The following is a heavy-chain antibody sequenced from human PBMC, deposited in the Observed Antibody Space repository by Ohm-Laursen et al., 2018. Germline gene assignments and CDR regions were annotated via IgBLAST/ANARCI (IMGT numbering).Heavy chain of an antibody. J-gene: IGHJ2*01. D-gene: IGHD6-13*01. CDR2: IYSSGST. V-gene: IGHV4-61*08. CDR1: GGSISSGGYY. Sequence: GSLSLTCSVSGGSISSGGYYWSWIRQHPGKGPEWIGYIYSSGSTNYNPSLRSRLTISVDTSKNQYSLKLNSVTAADTAMYYCASSIAAAVYWYFDLWGRGTLVTVSS. CDR3: ASSIAAAVYWYFDL.